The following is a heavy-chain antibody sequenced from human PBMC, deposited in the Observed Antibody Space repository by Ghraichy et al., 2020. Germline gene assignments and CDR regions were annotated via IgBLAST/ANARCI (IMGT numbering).Heavy chain of an antibody. D-gene: IGHD4-23*01. CDR2: ITSSSRTV. V-gene: IGHV3-48*02. Sequence: GGSLRLSCVGSGFTLSSYSMNWVRQSPGKGLEWVSYITSSSRTVSYADSVKGRFTISRDNAQNSLHLQMNSLRDEDTAVYYCARGSKVVRFFYYDGMDVWVHGTPVTVSS. CDR1: GFTLSSYS. J-gene: IGHJ6*02. CDR3: ARGSKVVRFFYYDGMDV.